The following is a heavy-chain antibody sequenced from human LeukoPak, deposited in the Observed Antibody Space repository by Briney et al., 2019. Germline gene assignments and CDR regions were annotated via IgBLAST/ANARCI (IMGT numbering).Heavy chain of an antibody. Sequence: ASVKVSCKASGYTFTGFYIHWVRQAPGQGLEWMGWIIPNSGGTNYAQKFQDRVTMTRDTSISTAYMELSSLTSDDTAVYYCARPLTPSGWYFDLWGRGTLVTVSS. D-gene: IGHD1-14*01. CDR1: GYTFTGFY. CDR3: ARPLTPSGWYFDL. CDR2: IIPNSGGT. J-gene: IGHJ2*01. V-gene: IGHV1-2*02.